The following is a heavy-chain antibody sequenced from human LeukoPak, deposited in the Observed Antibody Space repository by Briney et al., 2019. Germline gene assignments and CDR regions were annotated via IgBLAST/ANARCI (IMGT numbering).Heavy chain of an antibody. CDR1: GGSITSGSYC. J-gene: IGHJ4*02. V-gene: IGHV4-39*07. D-gene: IGHD3-9*01. CDR2: INHSGST. CDR3: ASREISDSLRYFDWLLRPGFDY. Sequence: RPSETLSLTCTVSGGSITSGSYCWSWIRQPPGKGLEWIGEINHSGSTNYNPSLKSRVTISVDTSKNQFSLKLSSVTAADTAVYYCASREISDSLRYFDWLLRPGFDYWGQGTLVTVSS.